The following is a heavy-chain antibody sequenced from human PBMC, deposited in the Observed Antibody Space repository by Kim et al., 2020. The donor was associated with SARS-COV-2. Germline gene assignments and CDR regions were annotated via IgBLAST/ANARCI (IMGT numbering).Heavy chain of an antibody. CDR1: GYTFTSYD. D-gene: IGHD2-15*01. J-gene: IGHJ5*02. CDR3: ARKRVAATTRALYNWFDP. Sequence: ASVKVSCKASGYTFTSYDINWVRQATGQGLEWMGWMNPNSGNTVYAQKFQGRVTMTRNTSISTAYMELSSLRSEDTAVYYCARKRVAATTRALYNWFDPWGQGTLVTVSS. CDR2: MNPNSGNT. V-gene: IGHV1-8*01.